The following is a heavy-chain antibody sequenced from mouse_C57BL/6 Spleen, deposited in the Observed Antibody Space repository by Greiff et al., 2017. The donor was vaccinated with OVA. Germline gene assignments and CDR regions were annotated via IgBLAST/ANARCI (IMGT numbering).Heavy chain of an antibody. CDR1: GFTFSSYA. J-gene: IGHJ4*01. V-gene: IGHV5-4*03. CDR3: ARITTAYAMDY. D-gene: IGHD1-2*01. Sequence: DVKLVESGGGLVKPGGSLKLSCAASGFTFSSYAMSWVRQTPEKRLEWVATISDGGSYTYYPDNVKGRFTISRDNAKNNLYLQMSHLKSEDTAMYYCARITTAYAMDYWGQGTSVTVSS. CDR2: ISDGGSYT.